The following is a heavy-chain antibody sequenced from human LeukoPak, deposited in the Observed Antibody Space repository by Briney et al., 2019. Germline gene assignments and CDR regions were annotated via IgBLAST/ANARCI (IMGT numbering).Heavy chain of an antibody. V-gene: IGHV3-21*01. CDR2: ISSSSSYI. CDR1: GFSFSTYD. J-gene: IGHJ4*02. D-gene: IGHD1-26*01. Sequence: GGSLRLSCTASGFSFSTYDMNWVRQAPGKGLEWVASISSSSSYIYYADSVKGRFTISRDNAKNSLYLQMNSLRAEDTAVYYCARVPGGSYSGSYFDYWGQGTLVTVSS. CDR3: ARVPGGSYSGSYFDY.